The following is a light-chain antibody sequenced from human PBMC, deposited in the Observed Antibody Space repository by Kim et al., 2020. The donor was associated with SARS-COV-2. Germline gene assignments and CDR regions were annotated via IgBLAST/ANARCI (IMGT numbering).Light chain of an antibody. J-gene: IGLJ2*01. CDR2: STT. V-gene: IGLV7-43*01. CDR3: LLYFGGAQV. Sequence: QAVVTQEPSLTVSPGGTVTLTCASNTGAVTSGYYPNWFQQKPGQAPRSLIYSTTNTHSWTPARFSGSLLEGKAALTLSGVQPEDEAEYYCLLYFGGAQVFGGGTKVTVL. CDR1: TGAVTSGYY.